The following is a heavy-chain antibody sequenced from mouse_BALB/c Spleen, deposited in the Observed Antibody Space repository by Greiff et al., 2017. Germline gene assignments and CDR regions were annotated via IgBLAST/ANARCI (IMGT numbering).Heavy chain of an antibody. CDR3: ARHGSSDWYFDV. CDR2: ISNGGGST. CDR1: GFTFSSYT. D-gene: IGHD1-1*01. J-gene: IGHJ1*01. V-gene: IGHV5-12-2*01. Sequence: EVKVVESGGGLVQPGGSLKLSCAASGFTFSSYTMSWVRQTPEKRLEWVAYISNGGGSTYYPDTVKGRFTISRDNAKNTLYLQMSSLKSEDTAMYDCARHGSSDWYFDVWGAGTTVTVSA.